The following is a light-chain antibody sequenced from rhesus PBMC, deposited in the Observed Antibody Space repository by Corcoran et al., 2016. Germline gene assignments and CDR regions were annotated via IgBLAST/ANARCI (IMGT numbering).Light chain of an antibody. V-gene: IGKV3-24*04. Sequence: ETVVTQSPATLSLSPGERATLSCRASQSVGSYLAWYQQKPGQAPRLLIYGASTRATGIPDSFSGSGYGTDFTCTISSLEAEDVGVDYCHQSSNLSLTFGGGTKVELK. J-gene: IGKJ4*01. CDR2: GAS. CDR3: HQSSNLSLT. CDR1: QSVGSY.